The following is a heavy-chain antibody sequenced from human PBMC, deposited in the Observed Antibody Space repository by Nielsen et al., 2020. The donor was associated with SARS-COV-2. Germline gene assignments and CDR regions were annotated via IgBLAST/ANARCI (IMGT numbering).Heavy chain of an antibody. CDR3: ARRPAWFDP. CDR2: IYYSGST. CDR1: GGSISSSSYY. V-gene: IGHV4-39*02. Sequence: ESLKISCTVSGGSISSSSYYWGWIRQPPGKGLEWIGSIYYSGSTYYNPSLKSRVTISVDTSKNHFSLKLSSVTAADTAVYYCARRPAWFDPWGQGTLVTVSS. J-gene: IGHJ5*02.